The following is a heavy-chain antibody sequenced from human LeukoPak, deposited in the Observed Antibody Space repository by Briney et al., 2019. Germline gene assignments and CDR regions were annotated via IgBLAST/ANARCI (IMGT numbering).Heavy chain of an antibody. CDR2: ISGSGGST. CDR3: ARRYSSSWNY. J-gene: IGHJ4*02. V-gene: IGHV3-23*01. CDR1: GFTFSSYA. Sequence: PGGSLRLSCAASGFTFSSYAMSWVRQAPGKGLEWVSAISGSGGSTYYADSVKGRFTISRDNAKNSLYLQMNSLRAEDTAFYYCARRYSSSWNYWGQGTLVTVSS. D-gene: IGHD6-13*01.